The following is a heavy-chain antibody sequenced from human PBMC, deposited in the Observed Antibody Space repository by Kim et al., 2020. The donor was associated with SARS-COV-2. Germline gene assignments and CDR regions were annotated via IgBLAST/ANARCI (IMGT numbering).Heavy chain of an antibody. D-gene: IGHD1-7*01. Sequence: GSLKGRFTISRDNAKNAVYLQMNGLRAEDTALYYCSRRAGTPSEYFYYMDVWGKGTTVTVSS. CDR3: SRRAGTPSEYFYYMDV. V-gene: IGHV3-11*06. J-gene: IGHJ6*03.